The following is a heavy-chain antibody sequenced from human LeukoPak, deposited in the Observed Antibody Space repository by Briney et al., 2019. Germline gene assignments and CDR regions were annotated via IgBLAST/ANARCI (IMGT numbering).Heavy chain of an antibody. V-gene: IGHV3-11*04. Sequence: PGGSLRLSCAASGFTFSDYYMSWIRQAPGKGLEWVSYISSSGSTIYYADSVKGRFTISRDNAKNSLYLQMNSLRAEDTAVYYCARLYSSSWFDAFDIWGQGTMVTVSS. J-gene: IGHJ3*02. D-gene: IGHD6-13*01. CDR2: ISSSGSTI. CDR1: GFTFSDYY. CDR3: ARLYSSSWFDAFDI.